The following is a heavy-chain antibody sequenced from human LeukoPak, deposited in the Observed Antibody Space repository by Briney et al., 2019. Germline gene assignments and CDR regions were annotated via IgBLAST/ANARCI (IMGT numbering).Heavy chain of an antibody. D-gene: IGHD3-10*01. CDR2: IYYSGST. CDR1: GGSISSSSHY. Sequence: SEALSLTCTVSGGSISSSSHYWGWIRQPPGKGLEWIGSIYYSGSTYYNPSLKSRVTISVDTSKNQFSLKLSSVTAADTAVYYCARHGPTPRVDDAFDIWGQGTMVTVSS. CDR3: ARHGPTPRVDDAFDI. V-gene: IGHV4-39*01. J-gene: IGHJ3*02.